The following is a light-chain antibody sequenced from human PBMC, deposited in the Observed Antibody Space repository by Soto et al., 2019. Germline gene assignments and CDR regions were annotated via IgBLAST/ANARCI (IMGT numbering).Light chain of an antibody. Sequence: DIQMTQAPSTLSATVGDRVTITCRASQSISSWLAWYQQKPGKAPKLLIYKASSLESGVPSRFSGSGSGTEFTLTISSLQPEDFATYYCQQYNGYSYTFGQGTKLEIK. CDR2: KAS. J-gene: IGKJ2*01. CDR1: QSISSW. V-gene: IGKV1-5*03. CDR3: QQYNGYSYT.